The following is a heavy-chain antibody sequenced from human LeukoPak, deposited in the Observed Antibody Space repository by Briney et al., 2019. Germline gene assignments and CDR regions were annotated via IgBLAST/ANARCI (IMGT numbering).Heavy chain of an antibody. CDR2: ISGSGGST. CDR3: AKDLPISSSWYNYFYYYYGMDV. J-gene: IGHJ6*02. D-gene: IGHD6-13*01. Sequence: GGSLRLSCAASGFTFSSYAMSWVRQAPGKGLEWVSAISGSGGSTYYADSVKGRFTISRDNSKNTLHLQMNSLRAEDTAVYYCAKDLPISSSWYNYFYYYYGMDVWGQGTTVTVSS. V-gene: IGHV3-23*01. CDR1: GFTFSSYA.